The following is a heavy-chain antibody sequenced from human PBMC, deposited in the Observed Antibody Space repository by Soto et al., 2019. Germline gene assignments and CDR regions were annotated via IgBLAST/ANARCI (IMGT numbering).Heavy chain of an antibody. CDR2: IYYSGST. Sequence: SLTCTVSGGSISSGGYYWSWIRQHPGKGLEWIGYIYYSGSTYYNPSLKSRVTISVDTSKNQFSLKLSSVTAADTAVYYCARDRGQTLGGLNWFDPWGQGTLVTVSS. J-gene: IGHJ5*02. CDR1: GGSISSGGYY. D-gene: IGHD3-10*01. V-gene: IGHV4-31*03. CDR3: ARDRGQTLGGLNWFDP.